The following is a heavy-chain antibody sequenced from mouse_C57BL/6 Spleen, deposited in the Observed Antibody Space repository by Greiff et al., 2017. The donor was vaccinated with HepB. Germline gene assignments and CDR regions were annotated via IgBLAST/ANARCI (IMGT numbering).Heavy chain of an antibody. CDR3: ASSTVVVHWYFDV. D-gene: IGHD1-1*01. CDR2: ISDGGSYT. V-gene: IGHV5-4*01. Sequence: EVQGVESGGGLVKPGGSLKLSCAASGFTFSSYAMSWVRQTPEKRLEWVATISDGGSYTYYPDNVKGRFTISRDNAKNNLYLQMSHLKSEDTAMYYCASSTVVVHWYFDVWGTGTTVTVSS. J-gene: IGHJ1*03. CDR1: GFTFSSYA.